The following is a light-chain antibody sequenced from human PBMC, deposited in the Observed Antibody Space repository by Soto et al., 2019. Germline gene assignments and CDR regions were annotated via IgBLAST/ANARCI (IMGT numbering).Light chain of an antibody. V-gene: IGKV1-39*01. CDR2: AAS. CDR1: QSISSY. Sequence: DIQMTQSPSSLSASVGDRVTITCRASQSISSYLNWYQQKPGKAPKLLIYAASSLQSGVPSRFSGSGSRTDFTLTISSLQPEDFATYYCQQSYSSLFTFGRDTKVDIK. CDR3: QQSYSSLFT. J-gene: IGKJ3*01.